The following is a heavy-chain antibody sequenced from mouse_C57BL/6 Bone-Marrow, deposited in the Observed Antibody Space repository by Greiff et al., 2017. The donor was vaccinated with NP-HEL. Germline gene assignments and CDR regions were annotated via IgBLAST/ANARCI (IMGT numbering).Heavy chain of an antibody. D-gene: IGHD2-4*01. CDR1: GYTFTSYW. Sequence: QVQLQQPGAELVKPGASVKLSCKASGYTFTSYWMRWVKQRPGQGLEWIGEIDPSDSYTNYNQKFKGKATLTVATSSSTAYMQLSSLTSEDSAVYYCALYDYDDYWGQGTTLTVSS. CDR2: IDPSDSYT. CDR3: ALYDYDDY. V-gene: IGHV1-50*01. J-gene: IGHJ2*01.